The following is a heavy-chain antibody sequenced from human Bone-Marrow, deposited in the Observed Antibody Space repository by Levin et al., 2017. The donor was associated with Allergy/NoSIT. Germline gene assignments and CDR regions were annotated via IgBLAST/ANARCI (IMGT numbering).Heavy chain of an antibody. CDR3: ATWRVPRDAFDF. Sequence: GSLRLSCAASGFTFSDSWMHWVRQAPGKGLVCVSRVSADGSATVYADSVKGRFTISRDNAKSTLYLQMNSLRAEDTAVYYCATWRVPRDAFDFWGQGTMVTVSS. CDR1: GFTFSDSW. CDR2: VSADGSAT. D-gene: IGHD2-2*01. J-gene: IGHJ3*01. V-gene: IGHV3-74*01.